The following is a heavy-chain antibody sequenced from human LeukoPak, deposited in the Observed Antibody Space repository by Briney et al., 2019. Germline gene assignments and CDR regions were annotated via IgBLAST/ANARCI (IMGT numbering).Heavy chain of an antibody. V-gene: IGHV4-34*01. Sequence: SETLSLTCAVYGGSFSYYYWTWIRQPPGKGLEWIGEINHSGSTNYNPSLKSRVTISVDTSKNQFSLKLSSVTAADTAVYYCARGMGIAARRYMDVWGKGTTVTVSS. J-gene: IGHJ6*03. CDR2: INHSGST. CDR3: ARGMGIAARRYMDV. D-gene: IGHD6-6*01. CDR1: GGSFSYYY.